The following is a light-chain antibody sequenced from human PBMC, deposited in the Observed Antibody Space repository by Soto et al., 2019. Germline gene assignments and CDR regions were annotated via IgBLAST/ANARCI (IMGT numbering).Light chain of an antibody. J-gene: IGLJ1*01. CDR1: SSDVGGYKY. CDR2: DVS. CDR3: SSYTSSSTYV. V-gene: IGLV2-14*01. Sequence: QSALTQPASVSGSPGQSIAISCTGTSSDVGGYKYVSWYQQHPGKAPKLIVYDVSNRPSGVSNRFSGSKSGNTASLTISGLQADDEADYYCSSYTSSSTYVFGTGTKLTVL.